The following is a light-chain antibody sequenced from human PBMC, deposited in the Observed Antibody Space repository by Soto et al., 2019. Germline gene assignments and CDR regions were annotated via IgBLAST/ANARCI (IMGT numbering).Light chain of an antibody. Sequence: QSVLTQPRSVSGSPGQSVTISCTGTSSDVGGYNYVSWYQHHPGKAPKLMIYDVDKRPSGVPGRLSGSKSGNTASLTISGLQAEDEADYDCCSYAGSYPCVFGTGTKVTVL. J-gene: IGLJ1*01. CDR1: SSDVGGYNY. CDR2: DVD. V-gene: IGLV2-11*01. CDR3: CSYAGSYPCV.